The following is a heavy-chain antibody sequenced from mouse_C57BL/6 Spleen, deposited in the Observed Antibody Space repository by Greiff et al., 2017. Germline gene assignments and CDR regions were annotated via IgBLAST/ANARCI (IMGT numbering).Heavy chain of an antibody. Sequence: EVKLMESGGGLVKPGGSLKLSCAASGFTFSDYGMHWVRQAPEKGLEWVAYISSGSSTIYYADTVKGRFTISRDNAKNTLFLQMTSLRSEDTAMYYCARFYYYGSSLDVWGTGTTVTVSS. CDR3: ARFYYYGSSLDV. V-gene: IGHV5-17*01. CDR1: GFTFSDYG. D-gene: IGHD1-1*01. J-gene: IGHJ1*03. CDR2: ISSGSSTI.